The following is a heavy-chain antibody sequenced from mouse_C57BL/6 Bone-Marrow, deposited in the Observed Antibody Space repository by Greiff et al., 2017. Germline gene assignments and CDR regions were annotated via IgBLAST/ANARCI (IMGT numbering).Heavy chain of an antibody. D-gene: IGHD1-1*01. J-gene: IGHJ2*01. CDR2: IYPGDGDT. CDR3: AKLLSYYGSSYCDY. Sequence: LVESGASVKISCKASGYAFSSYWMNWVKQRPGKGLEWIGQIYPGDGDTNYNGKFKGKATLTADKSSSTAYMQLSSLTSEDSAVYFCAKLLSYYGSSYCDYWGQGTTLTVSS. CDR1: GYAFSSYW. V-gene: IGHV1-80*01.